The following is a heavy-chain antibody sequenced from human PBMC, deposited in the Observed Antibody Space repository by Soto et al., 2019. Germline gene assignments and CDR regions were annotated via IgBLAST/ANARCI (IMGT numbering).Heavy chain of an antibody. D-gene: IGHD6-19*01. CDR2: INPNSGGT. J-gene: IGHJ4*02. CDR1: GYTFTGYY. Sequence: ASVKVSCKASGYTFTGYYMHWVRQAPGQGLEWMGWINPNSGGTNYAQKFQGRVTMTRDTSISTAYMELSRLRSDDTAVYYCAREWYSSGWYEGHAFDYWGQGTLVTVSS. V-gene: IGHV1-2*02. CDR3: AREWYSSGWYEGHAFDY.